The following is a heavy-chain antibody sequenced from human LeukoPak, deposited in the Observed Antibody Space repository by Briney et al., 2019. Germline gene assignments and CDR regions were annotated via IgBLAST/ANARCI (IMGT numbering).Heavy chain of an antibody. CDR3: ACRDFSSTRSGP. Sequence: GESLKISCQGFGYSFTNYWIGWVRQMPGKGLEWMGVIYPGDSRTRYNPSFQGQVTISADKSISTAYLQWSSLKASDTAVYYCACRDFSSTRSGPWGQGTLVTVSS. CDR2: IYPGDSRT. J-gene: IGHJ5*02. CDR1: GYSFTNYW. D-gene: IGHD6-13*01. V-gene: IGHV5-51*01.